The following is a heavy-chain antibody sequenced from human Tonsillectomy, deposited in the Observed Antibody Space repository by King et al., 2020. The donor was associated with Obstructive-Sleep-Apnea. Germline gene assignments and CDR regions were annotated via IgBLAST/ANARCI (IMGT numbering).Heavy chain of an antibody. CDR3: ARVRQAYDFWSGYYGVVYAMDV. CDR1: GFTFSSYA. V-gene: IGHV3-30*04. CDR2: ISYDGSKK. D-gene: IGHD3-3*01. Sequence: VQLVESGGGVVQPGRSLRLSCAASGFTFSSYAMHWVRQAPGKGLEWVAVISYDGSKKYHEDSVKGRFTIPRDNSMNTLYVQMNSLRAEDTAVYYCARVRQAYDFWSGYYGVVYAMDVWGQGTTVTVSS. J-gene: IGHJ6*02.